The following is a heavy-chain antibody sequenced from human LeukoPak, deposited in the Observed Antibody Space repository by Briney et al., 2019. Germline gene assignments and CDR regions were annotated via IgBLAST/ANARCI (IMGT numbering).Heavy chain of an antibody. CDR1: GGSISSGGYY. J-gene: IGHJ4*02. V-gene: IGHV4-31*03. CDR2: IYYSGST. Sequence: SEALSLTCTVSGGSISSGGYYWSWIRQHPGKGLEWIGYIYYSGSTSYNPSLKSRVTISVDTSKNQFSLKLSSVTAADTAVYYCARDWSLDYWGQGTLVTVSS. CDR3: ARDWSLDY.